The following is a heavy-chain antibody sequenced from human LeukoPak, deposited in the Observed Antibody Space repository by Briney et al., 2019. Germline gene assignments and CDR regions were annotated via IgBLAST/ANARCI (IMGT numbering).Heavy chain of an antibody. Sequence: ASVKVSCKASGYTSTSYYMHWVRQAPGQGLEWMGIINPSGGSTSYAQKFQGRVTMTRDTSTSTVYMELSSLRSEDTAVYYCARVSIAAAYDYWGQGTLVTVSS. D-gene: IGHD6-13*01. CDR2: INPSGGST. J-gene: IGHJ4*02. V-gene: IGHV1-46*01. CDR1: GYTSTSYY. CDR3: ARVSIAAAYDY.